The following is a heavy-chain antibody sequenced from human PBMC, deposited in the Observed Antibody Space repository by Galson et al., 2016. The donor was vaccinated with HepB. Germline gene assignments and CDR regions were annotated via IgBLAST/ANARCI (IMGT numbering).Heavy chain of an antibody. V-gene: IGHV1-18*04. CDR2: ISTVNGDT. Sequence: SVKVSCKASGYSFTSYGINGVRQAPGQGLEWMGWISTVNGDTTFGQRLQDEVTLTTDTSTSTAYMELRSLRSDATSVYYCARAALTMVGTRYFPHWGQGTLVTVSS. D-gene: IGHD1-7*01. CDR1: GYSFTSYG. CDR3: ARAALTMVGTRYFPH. J-gene: IGHJ1*01.